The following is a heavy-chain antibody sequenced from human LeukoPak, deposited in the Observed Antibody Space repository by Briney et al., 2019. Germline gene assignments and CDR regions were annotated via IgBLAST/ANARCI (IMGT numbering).Heavy chain of an antibody. CDR3: ARDDGPAAQSALFAVYSGMDV. Sequence: SVKVSCKASGGTFSSYAMSWVRQAPGQGLEWMGRIIPILGIANYAQKFQGRVTITADKSTSTVYMELSSLRSEDTAVYYCARDDGPAAQSALFAVYSGMDVWGQRTTVTVSS. V-gene: IGHV1-69*04. CDR1: GGTFSSYA. D-gene: IGHD2-2*01. J-gene: IGHJ6*02. CDR2: IIPILGIA.